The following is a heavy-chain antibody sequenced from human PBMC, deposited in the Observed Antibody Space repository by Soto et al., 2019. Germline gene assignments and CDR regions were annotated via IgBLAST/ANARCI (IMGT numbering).Heavy chain of an antibody. Sequence: EVQLVESGGGLVQPGRSLRLSCAASGFTFDDYAIHWVRQAPGKGLEWVSGISWNSGNIGYADSVKGRFTISRDNGKNCLYLQMNSLRAEDTALYYCAKDTGSGYYWTLDYWGQGTLVTVSS. V-gene: IGHV3-9*01. CDR3: AKDTGSGYYWTLDY. CDR2: ISWNSGNI. CDR1: GFTFDDYA. J-gene: IGHJ4*02. D-gene: IGHD5-12*01.